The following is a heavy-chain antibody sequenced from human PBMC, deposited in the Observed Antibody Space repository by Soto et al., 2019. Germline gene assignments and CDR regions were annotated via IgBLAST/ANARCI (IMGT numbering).Heavy chain of an antibody. D-gene: IGHD6-25*01. CDR2: IFSKDEK. CDR3: ARITAAFDP. V-gene: IGHV2-26*01. Sequence: QVTLRESGPVLVKPTETLTLTCTVSGLSLSNRRVGVTWIRQPPGKALEWLAHIFSKDEKSYNTSLKSRLTIPQDILKSQVVLRMTNMDPVDTATYFCARITAAFDPWGQGTLVTVSS. CDR1: GLSLSNRRVG. J-gene: IGHJ5*02.